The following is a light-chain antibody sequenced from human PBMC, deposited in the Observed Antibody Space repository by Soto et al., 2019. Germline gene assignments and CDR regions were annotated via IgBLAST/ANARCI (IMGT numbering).Light chain of an antibody. CDR2: DAS. CDR3: QHYDGYPVT. Sequence: DIQMTQSPSSLSASVGDSVTITCRASQEISNLLAWYQQKPGKAPKSLIFDASTLKSGVPSRFSGSGSGTDFTLTISSLQAEDFATYYCQHYDGYPVTFGQGTRLEIK. J-gene: IGKJ5*01. V-gene: IGKV1-16*01. CDR1: QEISNL.